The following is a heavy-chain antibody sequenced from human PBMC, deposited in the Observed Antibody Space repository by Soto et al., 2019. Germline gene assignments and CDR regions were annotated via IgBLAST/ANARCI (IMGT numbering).Heavy chain of an antibody. Sequence: GGSLRLSCAASGFTFSIYAMSWVRQAPGKGLEWVSSISGNGYDTYDADSVKGRFTISRDYSKNTLFLQMNSLRVEDTAIYYCASTPWNYGENRYFDYWGQGTLVTVSS. CDR3: ASTPWNYGENRYFDY. CDR1: GFTFSIYA. J-gene: IGHJ4*02. D-gene: IGHD1-7*01. CDR2: ISGNGYDT. V-gene: IGHV3-23*01.